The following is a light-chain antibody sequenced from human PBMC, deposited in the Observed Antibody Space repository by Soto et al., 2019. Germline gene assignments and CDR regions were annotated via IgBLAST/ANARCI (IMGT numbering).Light chain of an antibody. CDR3: QQSYSAKWT. CDR2: AAS. CDR1: QSISSY. V-gene: IGKV1-39*01. J-gene: IGKJ2*02. Sequence: DIQMPQSPSSLSESLGDRVTITCRASQSISSYLNWYQQKPGKAPKLLIYAASSLQSGVPSRFSGSGSGTDFTLTISSLQPEDFATYYCQQSYSAKWTFGQGTNLEIK.